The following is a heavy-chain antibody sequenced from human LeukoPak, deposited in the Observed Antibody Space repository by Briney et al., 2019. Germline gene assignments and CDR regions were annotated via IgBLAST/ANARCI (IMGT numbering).Heavy chain of an antibody. CDR1: GGSISSYY. J-gene: IGHJ4*02. CDR3: ASLDSSGYYLDY. CDR2: IYYSGST. Sequence: PSETLSLTCTVSGGSISSYYWSWIRQPPGKGLEWIGYIYYSGSTNYNPSLKSRVTISVDTSKNQFSLKLSSVTAADPAVYYCASLDSSGYYLDYWGQGTLVTVSS. V-gene: IGHV4-59*01. D-gene: IGHD3-22*01.